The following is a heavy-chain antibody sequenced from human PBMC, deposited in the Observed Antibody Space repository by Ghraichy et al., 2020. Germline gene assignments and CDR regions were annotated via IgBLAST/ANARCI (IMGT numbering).Heavy chain of an antibody. CDR1: GFTFSNYW. CDR2: IKQDGNDK. J-gene: IGHJ3*02. V-gene: IGHV3-7*04. CDR3: ARACSDTCYENAGRAKDDIVFDI. Sequence: GGSLRLSCAASGFTFSNYWMNWVRQAPGKGLEWVANIKQDGNDKRYVDSVRGRFTISRDNARNSVHLQMSSLRAEDTGVYYCARACSDTCYENAGRAKDDIVFDIWGQGTMVTVSS. D-gene: IGHD2-2*01.